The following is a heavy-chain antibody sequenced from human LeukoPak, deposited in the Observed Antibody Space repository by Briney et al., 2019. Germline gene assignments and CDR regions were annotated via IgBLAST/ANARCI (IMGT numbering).Heavy chain of an antibody. Sequence: SETLSLTRTVSGGSISSYYWSWIRQPPRKGLEWIGYIYYSGSTNYNPSLKSRVTISVDTSKNQFSLKLSSVTAADTAVYYCARVNYDSSGYFFDYWGQGTLVTVSS. V-gene: IGHV4-59*01. J-gene: IGHJ4*02. CDR1: GGSISSYY. D-gene: IGHD3-22*01. CDR2: IYYSGST. CDR3: ARVNYDSSGYFFDY.